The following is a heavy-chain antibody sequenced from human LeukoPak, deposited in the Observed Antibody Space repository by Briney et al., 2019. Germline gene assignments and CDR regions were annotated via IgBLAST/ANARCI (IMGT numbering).Heavy chain of an antibody. Sequence: PSETLSLTCTVSGGSISSSSYYWSWIRQPAGKGLEWIGRIYTSGSTNYNPSLKSRVTISVDTSKNQFSLKLSSVTAADTAVYYCARSSGSGRPYYYYYMDVWGKGTTVTISS. D-gene: IGHD1-26*01. J-gene: IGHJ6*03. V-gene: IGHV4-61*02. CDR2: IYTSGST. CDR1: GGSISSSSYY. CDR3: ARSSGSGRPYYYYYMDV.